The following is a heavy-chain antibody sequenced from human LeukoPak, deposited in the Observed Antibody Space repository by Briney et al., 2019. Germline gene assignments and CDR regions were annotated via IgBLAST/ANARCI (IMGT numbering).Heavy chain of an antibody. J-gene: IGHJ4*02. CDR1: GGSISSGSYY. Sequence: SQTLSLTCTVSGGSISSGSYYWSWIRQPAGKGLEWIGRIYTSGSTNYNPSLKSRVTISVDTSKNQFSLKLSSVTAADTAVYYCARHRGLAVAGRGYFDYWGQGTLVTVSS. V-gene: IGHV4-61*02. CDR2: IYTSGST. CDR3: ARHRGLAVAGRGYFDY. D-gene: IGHD6-19*01.